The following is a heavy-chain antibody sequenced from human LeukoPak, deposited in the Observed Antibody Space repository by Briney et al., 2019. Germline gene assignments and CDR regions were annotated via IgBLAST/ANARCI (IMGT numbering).Heavy chain of an antibody. CDR1: GGSISHYY. Sequence: SETLSLTCTVSGGSISHYYWSWIRQPAGKGLEWIGRIYTSGSTNYNASLKSRVSMSVDTSKNQFSLKLSSVTAADTAVFYCARENSGSYREFDYWGQGTLVTVSS. CDR3: ARENSGSYREFDY. CDR2: IYTSGST. D-gene: IGHD1-26*01. J-gene: IGHJ4*02. V-gene: IGHV4-4*07.